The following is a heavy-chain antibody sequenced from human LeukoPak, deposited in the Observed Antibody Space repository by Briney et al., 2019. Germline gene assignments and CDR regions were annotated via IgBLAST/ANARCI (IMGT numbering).Heavy chain of an antibody. CDR1: GYTFTRRY. CDR2: ISPGSGDR. CDR3: LTDGY. J-gene: IGHJ4*02. V-gene: IGHV1-2*02. Sequence: ASVKVSCKASGYTFTRRYMHWVRQVPGQGLEWMGWISPGSGDRNSAQKFQGRVTMTTDTSITTAYMELSRLTSDDTAVYFCLTDGYLGQGTLVTVSS.